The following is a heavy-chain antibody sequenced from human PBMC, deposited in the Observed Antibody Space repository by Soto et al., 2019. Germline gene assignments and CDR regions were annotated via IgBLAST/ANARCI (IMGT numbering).Heavy chain of an antibody. CDR2: IYYSGST. CDR1: GGSISSYY. CDR3: ARHSKYSSGWYTWDY. D-gene: IGHD6-19*01. V-gene: IGHV4-59*08. Sequence: SETLSLTCTVSGGSISSYYWSWIRQPPGKGLEWIGYIYYSGSTNYNPSLKSRVTISVDTSKNQFSLKLSSVTAADTAVYYCARHSKYSSGWYTWDYWGQGTLVTVSS. J-gene: IGHJ4*02.